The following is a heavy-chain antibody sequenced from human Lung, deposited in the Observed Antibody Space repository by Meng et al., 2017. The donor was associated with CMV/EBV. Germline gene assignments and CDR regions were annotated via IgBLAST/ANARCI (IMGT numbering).Heavy chain of an antibody. Sequence: FSDYALSWVHQAPGKGLEWVSSINGNGGRTFSADSVEGQFIISRDNSKNTLYLQMSDLRAEDTAVYYCASRWSGDTTGGYYYSVDGWGQGTTVTVSS. D-gene: IGHD3-10*01. J-gene: IGHJ6*02. V-gene: IGHV3-23*01. CDR3: ASRWSGDTTGGYYYSVDG. CDR2: INGNGGRT. CDR1: FSDYA.